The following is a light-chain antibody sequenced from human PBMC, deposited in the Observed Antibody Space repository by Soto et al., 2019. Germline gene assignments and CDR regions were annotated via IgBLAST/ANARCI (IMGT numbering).Light chain of an antibody. Sequence: QSALTQPASVSGSPGQSITISCTGTSSDVGGYNFVSWYQQHPGKVPKLMIFDVNRRPSGVSDRFSGSKSGNTASLTISGLQAEAVGDYYCCSYTSSSTHVFGGGTKLTVL. V-gene: IGLV2-14*03. CDR2: DVN. CDR3: CSYTSSSTHV. J-gene: IGLJ1*01. CDR1: SSDVGGYNF.